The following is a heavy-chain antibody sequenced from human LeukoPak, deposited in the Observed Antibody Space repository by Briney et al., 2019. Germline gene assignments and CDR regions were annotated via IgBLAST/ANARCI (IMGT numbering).Heavy chain of an antibody. J-gene: IGHJ1*01. D-gene: IGHD5-24*01. Sequence: GASVKVSCKASGYTFTSYYMHWVRQAPGQGLEWMGGIIPIFGTANYAQKFQGRVTITADKSTSTAYMELSSLRSEDTAVYYCARERDGYSAFQHWGQGTLVTVSS. CDR3: ARERDGYSAFQH. CDR2: IIPIFGTA. CDR1: GYTFTSYY. V-gene: IGHV1-69*06.